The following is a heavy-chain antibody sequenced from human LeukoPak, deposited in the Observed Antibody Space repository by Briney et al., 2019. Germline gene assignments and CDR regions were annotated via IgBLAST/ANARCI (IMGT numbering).Heavy chain of an antibody. Sequence: ASVKVSCKASGGTFSSYAISWVRQAPGQGLEWMGGIIPMFATANYAQKFQGRVTITADESTSTAYMELSSLRSEDTAVYYCARDARHKYCSSASCYRGWFDPWGQGTLVTVSS. D-gene: IGHD2-2*01. J-gene: IGHJ5*02. CDR3: ARDARHKYCSSASCYRGWFDP. CDR1: GGTFSSYA. CDR2: IIPMFATA. V-gene: IGHV1-69*13.